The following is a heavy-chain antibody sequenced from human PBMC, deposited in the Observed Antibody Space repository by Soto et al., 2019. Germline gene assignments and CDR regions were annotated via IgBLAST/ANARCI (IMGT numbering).Heavy chain of an antibody. J-gene: IGHJ3*02. CDR3: AKLSGTTGTTGYAFDI. CDR2: ISYDGSNK. Sequence: QVQLVESGGGVVQPGRSLRLSCAASGFTFSSYGMHWVRQAPGKGLEWVAVISYDGSNKYYADSVKGRFTISRDNSKNTLYLQMNCLRAEDTAVYYCAKLSGTTGTTGYAFDIWGQGTMVTVSS. CDR1: GFTFSSYG. V-gene: IGHV3-30*18. D-gene: IGHD1-1*01.